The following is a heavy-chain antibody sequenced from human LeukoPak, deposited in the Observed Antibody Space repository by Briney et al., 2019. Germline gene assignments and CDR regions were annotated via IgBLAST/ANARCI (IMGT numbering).Heavy chain of an antibody. CDR3: ARDRSDGFDY. Sequence: ASVKVSCKASGYTFTNYAISWVRQAPGQGLEWMGCISAYNGNTNYAQKLEGRVTMTTDTSTSTAYMELRSLTSDDTAVYYCARDRSDGFDYWGQGTLVTVSS. CDR1: GYTFTNYA. CDR2: ISAYNGNT. J-gene: IGHJ4*02. V-gene: IGHV1-18*01.